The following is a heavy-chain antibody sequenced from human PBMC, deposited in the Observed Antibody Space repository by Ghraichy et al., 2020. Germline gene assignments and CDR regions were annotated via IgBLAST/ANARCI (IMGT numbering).Heavy chain of an antibody. V-gene: IGHV3-21*01. Sequence: LSLTCAASGFTFSSYSMNWVRQAPGKGLEWVSSISSSSSYIHYADSVKGRFTISRDNAKNSLYVQMNSLRAEDTAVNYCARAPSSGHSWFPYYYFDLWGRGTLVTVSS. CDR3: ARAPSSGHSWFPYYYFDL. CDR1: GFTFSSYS. D-gene: IGHD6-19*01. CDR2: ISSSSSYI. J-gene: IGHJ2*01.